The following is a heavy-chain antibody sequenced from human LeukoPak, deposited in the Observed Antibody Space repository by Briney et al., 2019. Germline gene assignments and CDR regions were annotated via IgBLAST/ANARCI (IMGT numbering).Heavy chain of an antibody. CDR3: ARDGGYYSSGSPASPTNWFDP. J-gene: IGHJ5*02. CDR2: INPNSGGT. CDR1: GYTFTGYY. Sequence: ASVKVSCKASGYTFTGYYMHWVRQAPGQGLEWMGWINPNSGGTNYAQKFQGRVTMTRDTSISTAYMELSRLRSDDTAVYYCARDGGYYSSGSPASPTNWFDPWGQGTLVTVSS. D-gene: IGHD3-10*01. V-gene: IGHV1-2*02.